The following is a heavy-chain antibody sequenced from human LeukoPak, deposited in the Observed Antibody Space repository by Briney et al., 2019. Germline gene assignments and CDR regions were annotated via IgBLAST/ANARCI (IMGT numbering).Heavy chain of an antibody. V-gene: IGHV4-59*08. CDR1: GGSISSYY. Sequence: SETLSLTCTVSGGSISSYYWSWIRQPPGKGLEWIGYIYYRGSTNYNPSLKSRVTISVDTSKNQFSLKLSSVTAADTAVYYCAGNSYGYEFDYWGQGTLVTVSS. J-gene: IGHJ4*02. CDR3: AGNSYGYEFDY. CDR2: IYYRGST. D-gene: IGHD5-18*01.